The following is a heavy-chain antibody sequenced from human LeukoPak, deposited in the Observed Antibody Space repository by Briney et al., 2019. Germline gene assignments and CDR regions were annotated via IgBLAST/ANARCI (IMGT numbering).Heavy chain of an antibody. V-gene: IGHV1-18*04. CDR2: ISAYNGNT. CDR3: ARVYVRVTIFGVVYYYYMDV. Sequence: ASVKVSCKASGYTFTGYFIHWVRQAPGQGLEWMGWISAYNGNTNYAQKLQGRVTMTTDTSTSTAYMELRSLRSDDTAVYYCARVYVRVTIFGVVYYYYMDVWGKGTTVTVSS. J-gene: IGHJ6*03. D-gene: IGHD3-3*01. CDR1: GYTFTGYF.